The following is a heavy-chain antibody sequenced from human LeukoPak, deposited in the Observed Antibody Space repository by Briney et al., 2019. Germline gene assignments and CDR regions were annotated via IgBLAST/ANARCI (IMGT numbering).Heavy chain of an antibody. Sequence: GGSLRLSCEVSGFTFSGYEMNWVRQAPGKGLEWVSCTSTSDNTLYYADSVKGRFTVSRDNAKNTLYLQMNSLRGEDTAVYHCVKDNSNWYWYFDLWGRGTLVTVSS. J-gene: IGHJ2*01. V-gene: IGHV3-48*03. CDR2: TSTSDNTL. CDR3: VKDNSNWYWYFDL. CDR1: GFTFSGYE. D-gene: IGHD1-1*01.